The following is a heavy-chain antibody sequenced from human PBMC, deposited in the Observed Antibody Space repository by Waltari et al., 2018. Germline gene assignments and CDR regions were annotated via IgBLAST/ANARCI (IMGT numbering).Heavy chain of an antibody. CDR3: AKDQAEWLVLDGYFDS. CDR2: MSGTGDYT. V-gene: IGHV3-23*01. CDR1: GFTFSNYA. D-gene: IGHD6-19*01. J-gene: IGHJ4*02. Sequence: EVQLLESGGDLEQPGGSLRISCVGSGFTFSNYAMNWVRQAPGKGLEWVSTMSGTGDYTYYADSVKGRFTISRDNSKNTVFLHMNNLRVEDTAIYFCAKDQAEWLVLDGYFDSWGQGTPVTVSS.